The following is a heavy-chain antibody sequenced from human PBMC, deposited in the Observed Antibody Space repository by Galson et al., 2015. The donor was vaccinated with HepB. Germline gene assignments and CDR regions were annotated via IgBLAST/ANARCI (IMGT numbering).Heavy chain of an antibody. CDR3: ATLYSSPLGSSTDF. V-gene: IGHV1-2*06. CDR2: IDPHSGGT. D-gene: IGHD1-26*01. CDR1: GYTFTDYY. J-gene: IGHJ4*02. Sequence: SVKVSCKASGYTFTDYYMHWVRQAPRQGLEWMGRIDPHSGGTTYAQRIQGRGTMTRDTSISTVYMGLSGLTSDDTAVSHCATLYSSPLGSSTDFWGRGTLVTVSS.